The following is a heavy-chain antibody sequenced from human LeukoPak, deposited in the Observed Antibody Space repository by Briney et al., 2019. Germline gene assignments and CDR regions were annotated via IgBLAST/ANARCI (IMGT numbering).Heavy chain of an antibody. CDR3: ARAPHFFDTSGSRYYFDY. CDR2: SDHSGST. CDR1: GGSFSGYY. J-gene: IGHJ4*02. V-gene: IGHV4-34*01. D-gene: IGHD3-22*01. Sequence: SETLSLTCAVYGGSFSGYYWSWIRQPPGKGLEWIGESDHSGSTNYNPSLKSRVTISVDTSKNQFSLNLSSVTAADTAVYYCARAPHFFDTSGSRYYFDYWGQGALVTVSS.